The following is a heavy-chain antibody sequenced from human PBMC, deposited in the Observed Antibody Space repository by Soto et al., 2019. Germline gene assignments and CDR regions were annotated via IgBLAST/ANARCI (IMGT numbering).Heavy chain of an antibody. J-gene: IGHJ6*02. V-gene: IGHV4-39*07. CDR3: ARGWWEREGYLVDL. CDR1: GGSISSSSYY. D-gene: IGHD1-26*01. Sequence: PSETLSLTCTVSGGSISSSSYYWGWIRQPPGKGLEWIGSIYYSGSTYYNLSFKSRITISVDTSKNQFSLTLSSMTAADTAVYYCARGWWEREGYLVDLGGQGTTVTVPS. CDR2: IYYSGST.